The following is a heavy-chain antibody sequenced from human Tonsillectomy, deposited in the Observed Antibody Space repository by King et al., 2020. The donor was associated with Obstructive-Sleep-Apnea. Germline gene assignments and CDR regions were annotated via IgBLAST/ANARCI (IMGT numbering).Heavy chain of an antibody. CDR1: GFTFSSYA. V-gene: IGHV3-64D*06. D-gene: IGHD2-2*03. Sequence: QLVQSGGVLVQPGGSLRLSCSASGFTFSSYAMHWVRQAPGKGLEYVSAISSNGGSTYDADSVRGRLTISRDNSKNTLYLQMSSLRDEETAVYYFVKDGYCSSTRCYGYFDYWGQGTLVTVSS. J-gene: IGHJ4*02. CDR3: VKDGYCSSTRCYGYFDY. CDR2: ISSNGGST.